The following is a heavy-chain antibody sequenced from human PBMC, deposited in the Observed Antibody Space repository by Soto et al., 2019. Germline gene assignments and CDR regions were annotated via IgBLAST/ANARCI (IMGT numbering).Heavy chain of an antibody. CDR2: IYYSGST. CDR1: GGSISSHY. Sequence: PSETLSLTCTGSGGSISSHYWSWIRPPPGQELQYIGYIYYSGSTNYNPSLKSRVTISDDTSTNQFSLTLSSVTAADTAVYYCARGLDTPSIYYYYYGMDVWGQGTTVTVSS. CDR3: ARGLDTPSIYYYYYGMDV. J-gene: IGHJ6*02. V-gene: IGHV4-59*08. D-gene: IGHD5-18*01.